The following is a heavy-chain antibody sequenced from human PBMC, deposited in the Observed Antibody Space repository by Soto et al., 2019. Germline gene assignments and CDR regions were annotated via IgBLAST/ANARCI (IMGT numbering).Heavy chain of an antibody. CDR2: IVPLFRTT. Sequence: QVQLVQSGAEAKKPGSSVKVSCKTSGGTFSSYAISWVRQAPGQGLEWMGGIVPLFRTTNYAQKFQGRVTITADTSTYRVYMEMSGLRSGDAVVYYCARGGYSSTWSNLLDRSGLDVWGQGTTVTVSS. D-gene: IGHD6-13*01. CDR3: ARGGYSSTWSNLLDRSGLDV. J-gene: IGHJ6*02. V-gene: IGHV1-69*06. CDR1: GGTFSSYA.